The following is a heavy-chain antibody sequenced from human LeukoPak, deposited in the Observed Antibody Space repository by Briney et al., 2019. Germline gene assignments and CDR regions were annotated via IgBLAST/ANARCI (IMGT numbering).Heavy chain of an antibody. CDR2: ISGSSTYI. CDR3: AREWSEHYYYDSSGYFI. CDR1: GFTFSSYS. D-gene: IGHD3-22*01. Sequence: SGRSPRLSCAASGFTFSSYSMNWVRQAPGEGLEWVSSISGSSTYIYYADSVKGRFTISRDNAKNSLYLQMNSLRAEDTAVYYCAREWSEHYYYDSSGYFIWGQGTLVTVSS. V-gene: IGHV3-21*01. J-gene: IGHJ4*02.